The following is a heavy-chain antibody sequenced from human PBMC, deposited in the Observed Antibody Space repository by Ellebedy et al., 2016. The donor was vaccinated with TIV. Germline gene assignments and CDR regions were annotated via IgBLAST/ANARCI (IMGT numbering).Heavy chain of an antibody. CDR1: GFTFDDYA. Sequence: PGGSLRLSCAASGFTFDDYAMHWVRQAPGKGLEWVSGISWNSGSIGYADSVKGRFTISRDNAKNSLYLQMNSLRAEDTALYYCAKDEHYDFWSGYLDYWGQGTLVTVSS. CDR3: AKDEHYDFWSGYLDY. J-gene: IGHJ4*02. D-gene: IGHD3-3*01. CDR2: ISWNSGSI. V-gene: IGHV3-9*01.